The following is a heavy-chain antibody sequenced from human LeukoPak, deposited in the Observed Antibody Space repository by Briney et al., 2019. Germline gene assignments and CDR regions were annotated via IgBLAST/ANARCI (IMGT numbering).Heavy chain of an antibody. CDR2: INPNSGGT. V-gene: IGHV1-2*06. Sequence: ASVKVSCKASGYTFTGYYMHWVRQAPGQGLEWMGRINPNSGGTNYAQKFQGRVTMIRDTSISTAYMELSRLRSDDTAVYYCARVQGFDYYYYYYMDVWGKGTTVTVSS. CDR3: ARVQGFDYYYYYYMDV. CDR1: GYTFTGYY. J-gene: IGHJ6*03.